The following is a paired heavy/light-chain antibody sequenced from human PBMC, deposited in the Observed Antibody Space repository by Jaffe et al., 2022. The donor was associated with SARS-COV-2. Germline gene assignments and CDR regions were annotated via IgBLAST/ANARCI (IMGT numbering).Light chain of an antibody. CDR2: WAS. J-gene: IGKJ4*01. CDR3: QQYYSTPPT. Sequence: DIVMTQSPDSLAVSLGERATINCKSSQSVLYSSNNKNYLAWYQQKPGQPPKLLIYWASTRDSGVPDRFSGSGSGTDFTLTISSLQAEDVAVYYCQQYYSTPPTFGGGTKVEIK. CDR1: QSVLYSSNNKNY. V-gene: IGKV4-1*01.
Heavy chain of an antibody. CDR3: ARARMTDGYNFFDY. CDR1: GGSISSYY. D-gene: IGHD5-12*01. Sequence: QVQLQESGPGLVKPSETLSLTCTVSGGSISSYYWSWIRQPPGQGLEWIGYLFYSGSTNYNPSLKSRVTVSVDTSKNKFSLNLTSVTAADTAVYYCARARMTDGYNFFDYWGQGTLVTVSS. CDR2: LFYSGST. V-gene: IGHV4-59*01. J-gene: IGHJ4*02.